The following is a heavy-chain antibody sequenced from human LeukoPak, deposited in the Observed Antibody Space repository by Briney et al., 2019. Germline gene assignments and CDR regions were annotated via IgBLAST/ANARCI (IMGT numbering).Heavy chain of an antibody. CDR3: AKDRYYYDSSGSETDY. D-gene: IGHD3-22*01. J-gene: IGHJ4*02. CDR2: ISSSGSTI. Sequence: GGSLRLSCTASGFTFGDYAMNWVRQAPGKGLEWVSYISSSGSTIYYADSVKGRFTISRDNSKNTLYLQMNSLRAEDTAVYYCAKDRYYYDSSGSETDYWGQGTLVTVSS. CDR1: GFTFGDYA. V-gene: IGHV3-48*01.